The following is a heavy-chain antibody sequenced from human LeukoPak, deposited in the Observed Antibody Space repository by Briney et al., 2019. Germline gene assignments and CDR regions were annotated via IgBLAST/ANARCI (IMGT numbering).Heavy chain of an antibody. V-gene: IGHV3-21*01. Sequence: GGSLRLSCAASGFTVSSNYMNWVRQAPGKGLEWVSSISSSSSYIYYADSVKGRFTISRDNAKNSLYLQMNSLRAEDTAVYYCARGGSRSWKTPTDWFDPWGQGTLVTISS. D-gene: IGHD6-13*01. CDR1: GFTVSSNY. CDR2: ISSSSSYI. J-gene: IGHJ5*02. CDR3: ARGGSRSWKTPTDWFDP.